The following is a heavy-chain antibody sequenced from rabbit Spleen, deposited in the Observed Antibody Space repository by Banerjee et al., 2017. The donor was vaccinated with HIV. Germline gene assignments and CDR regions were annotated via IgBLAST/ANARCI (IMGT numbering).Heavy chain of an antibody. CDR3: ARDSGSSFSSYGMDL. CDR1: GFSFSSRYY. V-gene: IGHV1S40*01. CDR2: IYSGSSGFT. Sequence: QQLEESGGDLVKPGASLTLTCTASGFSFSSRYYMCWVRQAPGKGLEWIACIYSGSSGFTYFASWAKGRFTISKTSSTTVTLQMTSLTAADTATYFCARDSGSSFSSYGMDLWGQGTLVTVS. D-gene: IGHD8-1*01. J-gene: IGHJ6*01.